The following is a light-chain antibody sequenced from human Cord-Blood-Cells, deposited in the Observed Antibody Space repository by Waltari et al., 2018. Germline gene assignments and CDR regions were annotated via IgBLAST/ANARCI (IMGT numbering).Light chain of an antibody. V-gene: IGKV1-39*01. CDR2: AAS. CDR3: QQSYSTAGT. J-gene: IGKJ1*01. Sequence: DIQMTHSPSSLSASVGDRVTITCRASQSISSYLNWYQQKPGKAPKLLIYAASSLQSGVPSRFSGSGSGTDFTLTISSLQPEDFATYYCQQSYSTAGTFGQGTKVEIK. CDR1: QSISSY.